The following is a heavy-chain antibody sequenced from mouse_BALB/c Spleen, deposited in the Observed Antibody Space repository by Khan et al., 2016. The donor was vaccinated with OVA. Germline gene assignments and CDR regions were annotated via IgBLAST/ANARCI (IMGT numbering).Heavy chain of an antibody. V-gene: IGHV5-9-1*01. J-gene: IGHJ4*01. CDR2: ISSGGHYT. CDR1: GFTFSTYA. Sequence: EVELVESGGGLVKPGGSLTLSCSASGFTFSTYAMSWVRQTPEKRLEWVATISSGGHYTFYPDRAKGRFTISRDNAENTLDLEMSRLTSEDTAMYYCARSLVLYRYLDYWGQGTSVTVSA. D-gene: IGHD1-1*01. CDR3: ARSLVLYRYLDY.